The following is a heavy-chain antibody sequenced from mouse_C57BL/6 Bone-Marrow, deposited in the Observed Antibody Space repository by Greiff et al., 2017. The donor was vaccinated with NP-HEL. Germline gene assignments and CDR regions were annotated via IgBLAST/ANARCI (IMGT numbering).Heavy chain of an antibody. CDR2: IYPGGGYT. CDR1: GYTFTNYW. V-gene: IGHV1-63*01. D-gene: IGHD1-1*01. CDR3: ARWSTTVGAGDYFDY. J-gene: IGHJ2*01. Sequence: VQLQQSGAELVRPGTSVKMSCKASGYTFTNYWIGWAKQRPGHGLEWIGDIYPGGGYTNYNEKFKGKATLTADKSSSTAYMQFSSLTSEDSAIYYCARWSTTVGAGDYFDYWGQGTTLTVSS.